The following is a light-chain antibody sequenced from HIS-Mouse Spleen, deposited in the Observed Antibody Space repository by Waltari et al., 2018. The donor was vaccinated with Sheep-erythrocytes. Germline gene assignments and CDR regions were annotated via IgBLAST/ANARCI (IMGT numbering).Light chain of an antibody. CDR2: EGR. Sequence: QSALTQPASVSGSPGQSLTISCTGTSSDVGSSNLVSWYQQHPGKAPKLMIYEGRKRPSGVSNRFSGSKSGNTASLTISGLQAEDEADYYCCSYAGSSTPWVFGGGTKLTVL. V-gene: IGLV2-23*01. CDR3: CSYAGSSTPWV. J-gene: IGLJ3*02. CDR1: SSDVGSSNL.